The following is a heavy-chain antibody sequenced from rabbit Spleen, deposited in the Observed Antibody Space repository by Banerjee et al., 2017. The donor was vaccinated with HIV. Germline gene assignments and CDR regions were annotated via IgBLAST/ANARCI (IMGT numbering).Heavy chain of an antibody. J-gene: IGHJ4*01. CDR1: GFSFSSSYY. CDR2: IYTTSGST. V-gene: IGHV1S43*01. CDR3: ARDLENYAYASYLDL. D-gene: IGHD6-1*01. Sequence: QSLEESGGDLVKTEGSLTLTCTASGFSFSSSYYMCWVRQAPGKGLELIACIYTTSGSTWYESWVNGRFTISRSTSLNTVDLQMTSMTAADTAAYFCARDLENYAYASYLDLWGPGTLVTVS.